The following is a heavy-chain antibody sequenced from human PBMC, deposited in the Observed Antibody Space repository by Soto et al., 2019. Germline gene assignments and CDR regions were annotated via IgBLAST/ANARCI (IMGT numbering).Heavy chain of an antibody. Sequence: SETLSLTCSVSGASISSYYYTWIRQTPGKGLEWIGYIYLGGSINYNPSFKSRVIISVDTSKNQFSLKVRSVTAADTAVYYCARETYGDYVGYFDPWGQGIQVTVSS. CDR1: GASISSYY. D-gene: IGHD4-17*01. CDR2: IYLGGSI. V-gene: IGHV4-59*12. J-gene: IGHJ5*02. CDR3: ARETYGDYVGYFDP.